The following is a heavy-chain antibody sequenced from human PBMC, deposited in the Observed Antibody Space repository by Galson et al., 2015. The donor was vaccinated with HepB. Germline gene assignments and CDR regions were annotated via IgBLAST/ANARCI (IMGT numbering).Heavy chain of an antibody. Sequence: SCKATGYTFTTYNIQWVRQAPGQGPEWMGRISPSDGAVHYAQEFQGRVTMTRDTSTSTVYMDLSSLASEDTAVYYCAREKFFTYYFDYWGQGTLVTVSS. D-gene: IGHD3-3*01. CDR1: GYTFTTYN. V-gene: IGHV1-46*01. CDR2: ISPSDGAV. CDR3: AREKFFTYYFDY. J-gene: IGHJ4*02.